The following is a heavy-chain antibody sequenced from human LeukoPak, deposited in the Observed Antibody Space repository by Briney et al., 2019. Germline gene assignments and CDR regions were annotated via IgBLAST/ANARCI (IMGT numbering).Heavy chain of an antibody. V-gene: IGHV3-21*01. CDR2: ISSSSSYI. CDR1: GFTFSSYS. Sequence: PGGSLRLSCAASGFTFSSYSMNWVRQAPGKGLEWVSSISSSSSYIYYADSVKGRFTISRDNAKNSLYLQMNSLRAEDTAVYYCARDHTYCSSTSCYRHGMDVWGQGTTVTVSS. CDR3: ARDHTYCSSTSCYRHGMDV. D-gene: IGHD2-2*02. J-gene: IGHJ6*02.